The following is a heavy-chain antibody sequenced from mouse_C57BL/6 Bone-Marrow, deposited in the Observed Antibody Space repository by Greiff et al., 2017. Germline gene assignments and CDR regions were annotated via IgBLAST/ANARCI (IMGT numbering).Heavy chain of an antibody. V-gene: IGHV1-64*01. CDR1: GYTFTSYW. Sequence: VQLQQPGAELVQPGASVKLSCKASGYTFTSYWMHWVKQRPGQGLEWIGMIDPNRGSTNYTEKFKSKATLTVDKYSSPASMQLSGLTSAASAVYYCARGGYRGYGADYWGQGTTLTVSS. J-gene: IGHJ2*01. D-gene: IGHD2-2*01. CDR2: IDPNRGST. CDR3: ARGGYRGYGADY.